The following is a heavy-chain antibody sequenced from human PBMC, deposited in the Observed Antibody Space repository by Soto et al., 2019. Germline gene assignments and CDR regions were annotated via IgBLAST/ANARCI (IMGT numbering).Heavy chain of an antibody. Sequence: DVPLLESGGGLVQPGGSLRLSCAASGFTFSSYAMTWVRQAPGKGLQWVSSISGSGGRTFYADPVEGRFTISRDNSKNTLYVQMNSLRAEDTAIYYCAKQTSTTGSSYRNAFDIWGQGTMVSVSS. J-gene: IGHJ3*02. CDR1: GFTFSSYA. V-gene: IGHV3-23*01. D-gene: IGHD3-16*02. CDR2: ISGSGGRT. CDR3: AKQTSTTGSSYRNAFDI.